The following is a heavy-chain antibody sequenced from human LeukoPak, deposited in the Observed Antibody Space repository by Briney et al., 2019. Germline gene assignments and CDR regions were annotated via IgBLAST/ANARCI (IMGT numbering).Heavy chain of an antibody. CDR1: GFTFSSYS. CDR2: ISSSSSTI. V-gene: IGHV3-48*04. D-gene: IGHD1-7*01. CDR3: ARGNWNYDY. Sequence: GGSLRLSCAASGFTFSSYSMNWGRQAPGKGLEWVSYISSSSSTIYYADSVKGRFTISRDNAKNSLYLQMNSLRAEDTAVYYCARGNWNYDYWGQGTLVTVSS. J-gene: IGHJ4*02.